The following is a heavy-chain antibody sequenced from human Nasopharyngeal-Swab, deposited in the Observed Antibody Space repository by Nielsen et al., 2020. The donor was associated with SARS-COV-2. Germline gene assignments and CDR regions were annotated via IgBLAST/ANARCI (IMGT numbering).Heavy chain of an antibody. V-gene: IGHV4-30-4*01. J-gene: IGHJ5*02. CDR3: ARGFRRYQLLPGWFDP. D-gene: IGHD2-2*01. Sequence: WIRQPPGKGLEWIGYIYYSGSTYYNPSLKSRVTISVDTSKNQFSLKLSSVTAADTAVYYCARGFRRYQLLPGWFDPRGQGTLVTVSS. CDR2: IYYSGST.